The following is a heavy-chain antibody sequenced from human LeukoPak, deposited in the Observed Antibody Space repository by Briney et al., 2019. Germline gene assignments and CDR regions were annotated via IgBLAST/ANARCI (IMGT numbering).Heavy chain of an antibody. CDR2: ISSSSTTI. CDR1: GFTFSSYS. Sequence: QPGGSLRLSCAASGFTFSSYSMNWVRQAPGKGLEWVSYISSSSTTIYYADSVKGRFTISRDNSKNTLYLQMNSLRAGDTAVYYCAKVTARFFDYWGQGTLVTVSS. CDR3: AKVTARFFDY. D-gene: IGHD6-6*01. V-gene: IGHV3-48*01. J-gene: IGHJ4*02.